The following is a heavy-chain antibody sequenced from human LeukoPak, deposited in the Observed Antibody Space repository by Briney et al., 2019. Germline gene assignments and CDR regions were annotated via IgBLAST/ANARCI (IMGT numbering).Heavy chain of an antibody. Sequence: TGGSLRLSCAASGFDVSANYMSWVRQAPGSALEWVSTIYTGGSTYYADSVKGRFTISRDKSKKTLILQMNNLRGDDTAKYYCARRGFSSHSYWFASWGQGTLVAVSS. D-gene: IGHD6-13*01. V-gene: IGHV3-66*04. CDR3: ARRGFSSHSYWFAS. CDR2: IYTGGST. CDR1: GFDVSANY. J-gene: IGHJ5*01.